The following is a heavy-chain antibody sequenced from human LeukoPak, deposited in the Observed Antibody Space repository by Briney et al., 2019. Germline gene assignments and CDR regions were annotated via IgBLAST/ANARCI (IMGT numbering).Heavy chain of an antibody. V-gene: IGHV1-2*02. J-gene: IGHJ4*02. CDR3: AREGQAWLLLYYFDY. D-gene: IGHD3-22*01. CDR2: INPNSGGT. Sequence: ASVKVSCKASGYTFTGYYMHWVRQAPGQGLEWMGWINPNSGGTNYAQKFQGRVTMTRDTSINTAYMELSRLRSDDTAVYYCAREGQAWLLLYYFDYWGQGTLVTVSS. CDR1: GYTFTGYY.